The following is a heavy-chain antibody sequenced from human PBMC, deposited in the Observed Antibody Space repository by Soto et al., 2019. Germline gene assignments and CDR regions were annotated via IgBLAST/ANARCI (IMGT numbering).Heavy chain of an antibody. J-gene: IGHJ6*01. CDR2: ISYDGSNK. Sequence: QVQLVESGGGVVQPGRSLRLSCAASGFTFSSYGMHWVRQAPGKGLEWVAVISYDGSNKYYADSVKGRFTISRDNSKNTLYLQINSLRAEDTAVYYCAKHWSVAGTVYFYGMDVW. V-gene: IGHV3-30*18. CDR1: GFTFSSYG. D-gene: IGHD6-19*01. CDR3: AKHWSVAGTVYFYGMDV.